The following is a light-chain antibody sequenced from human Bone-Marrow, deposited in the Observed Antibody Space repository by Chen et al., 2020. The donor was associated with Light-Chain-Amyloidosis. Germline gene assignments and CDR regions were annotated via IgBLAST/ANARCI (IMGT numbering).Light chain of an antibody. CDR2: DDS. Sequence: SSVLTQPSSVSVATGQTATIACGGHNIGTTRVHWYQQTPVQAPLLVVYDDSDRPSWSPERMSGSNSGNAAPRTISGVEAEDEAEYYCQVMDSSSGRPLFGGVPKLTFL. CDR1: NIGTTR. J-gene: IGLJ3*02. CDR3: QVMDSSSGRPL. V-gene: IGLV3-21*02.